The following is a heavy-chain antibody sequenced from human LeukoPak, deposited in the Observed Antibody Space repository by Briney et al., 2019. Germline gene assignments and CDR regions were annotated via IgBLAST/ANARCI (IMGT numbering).Heavy chain of an antibody. V-gene: IGHV1-24*01. Sequence: RASVKVSCKVSGYTLTELSMHWVRQVPGKGLEWMGGFDPEDGETICAQKFQGRVTMTEDTSTDTAYMELSSLRSEDTAVYYCATGGWGYYDSSGYSVWGQGTMVTVSS. J-gene: IGHJ3*01. CDR3: ATGGWGYYDSSGYSV. CDR1: GYTLTELS. CDR2: FDPEDGET. D-gene: IGHD3-22*01.